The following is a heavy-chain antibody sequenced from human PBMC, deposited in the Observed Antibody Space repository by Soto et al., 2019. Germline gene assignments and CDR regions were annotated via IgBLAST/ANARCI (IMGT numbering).Heavy chain of an antibody. CDR1: GFTFSSYW. Sequence: GGSLRLSCAASGFTFSSYWMHWVRQAPGKGLVWVSRINSDGSSTSYADSVKGRFTISRDNAKNTLYLQMNSLRAEDTAVYYCASYYDFWSGYYGLDYWGQGTLVTVSS. V-gene: IGHV3-74*01. CDR2: INSDGSST. J-gene: IGHJ4*02. D-gene: IGHD3-3*01. CDR3: ASYYDFWSGYYGLDY.